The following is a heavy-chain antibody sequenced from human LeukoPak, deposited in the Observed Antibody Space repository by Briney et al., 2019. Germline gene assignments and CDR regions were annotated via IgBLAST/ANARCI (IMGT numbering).Heavy chain of an antibody. V-gene: IGHV3-11*05. CDR3: AREGDSSGYFDY. CDR2: ISSSSSYI. CDR1: GFTFTKYY. Sequence: GGSLRLSCAASGFTFTKYYMSWIRQAPGKGLEWVSYISSSSSYINYADSVKGRFTISRDNAKNSLYLQVNSLRAEDTAVYYCAREGDSSGYFDYWGQGTLVTVSS. D-gene: IGHD3-22*01. J-gene: IGHJ4*02.